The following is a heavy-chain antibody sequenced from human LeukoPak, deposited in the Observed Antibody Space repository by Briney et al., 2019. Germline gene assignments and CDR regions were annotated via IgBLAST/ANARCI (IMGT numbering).Heavy chain of an antibody. CDR1: GYTFTGYY. D-gene: IGHD3-16*01. CDR2: INPNNGDT. CDR3: ARGSALEGVTSAFDI. V-gene: IGHV1-2*02. Sequence: ASVKVSCKASGYTFTGYYMHWVRQAPGQGLEWMGWINPNNGDTKYAQNFLGRVTLTRDSSITTALMELTSLTSDDTAMYSCARGSALEGVTSAFDIWGQGTMVTVSS. J-gene: IGHJ3*02.